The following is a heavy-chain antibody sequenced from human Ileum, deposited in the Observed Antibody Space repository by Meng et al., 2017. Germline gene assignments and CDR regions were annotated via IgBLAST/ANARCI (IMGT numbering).Heavy chain of an antibody. CDR3: SRVDYGDSLD. V-gene: IGHV3-15*01. CDR2: IKSDGTT. Sequence: EVQLVESGGGLVKPGGSLRLSCAASGFTFNKAWMSWVRQAPGKGLEWVGRIKSDGTTDYAAPVKGRFAISRDDSKNSLFLQLSSLKTEDTAVYYCSRVDYGDSLDWGQGTLVTVSS. J-gene: IGHJ4*02. D-gene: IGHD4-17*01. CDR1: GFTFNKAW.